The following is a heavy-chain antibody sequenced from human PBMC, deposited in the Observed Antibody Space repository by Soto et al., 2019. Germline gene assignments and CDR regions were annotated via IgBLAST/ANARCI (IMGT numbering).Heavy chain of an antibody. CDR1: GGSISSGGYS. D-gene: IGHD3-10*01. CDR3: ARVGDITPFDY. J-gene: IGHJ4*02. CDR2: IYHSGST. V-gene: IGHV4-30-2*01. Sequence: QLQLQESGSELVKPSQTLSLTCAVSGGSISSGGYSWSWIRQPPGKGLEWIGYIYHSGSTYYNPSLKSRVTISVDRSKNQFSLKLSSVTAADTAVYYCARVGDITPFDYWGQGTLVTVSS.